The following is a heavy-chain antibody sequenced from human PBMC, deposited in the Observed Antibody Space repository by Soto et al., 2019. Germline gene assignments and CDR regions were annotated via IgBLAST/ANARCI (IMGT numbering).Heavy chain of an antibody. CDR1: GFTFTTYG. J-gene: IGHJ4*02. CDR3: ARDEGVFDY. Sequence: GGSLRLSCAASGFTFTTYGMSWVRQTPGKGLEWVSAISGSGGSTYYCDSVKGRFTISRDNSKNSLYLQMNSLRAEDTAVYYCARDEGVFDYWGQGTLVTVSS. V-gene: IGHV3-23*02. CDR2: ISGSGGST.